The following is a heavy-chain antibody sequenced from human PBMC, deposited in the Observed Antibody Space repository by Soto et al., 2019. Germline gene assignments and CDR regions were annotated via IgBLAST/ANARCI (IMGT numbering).Heavy chain of an antibody. CDR1: GGSISSYY. D-gene: IGHD4-17*01. Sequence: LSLTCTVSGGSISSYYWSWIRQPPGKGLEWIGYIYYSGSTNYNPSLKSRVTISVDTSKNQFSLKLSSVTAADTAVYYCARFKDDYGDSHFDYWGQGTLVTSPQ. CDR3: ARFKDDYGDSHFDY. J-gene: IGHJ4*02. V-gene: IGHV4-59*01. CDR2: IYYSGST.